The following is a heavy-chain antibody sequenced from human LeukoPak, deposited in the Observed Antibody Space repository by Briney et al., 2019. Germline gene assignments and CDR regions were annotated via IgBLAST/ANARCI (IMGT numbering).Heavy chain of an antibody. Sequence: VKVSCKASGGTFSSYTISWVRQAPGQGLEWMGRIIPILDITNYAQKFQGRVTITTDESTSTAYMELSSLRSEDTAVYYCARLGTVAMIKDAFDIWGQGTMVTVFS. CDR3: ARLGTVAMIKDAFDI. D-gene: IGHD3-22*01. CDR2: IIPILDIT. V-gene: IGHV1-69*02. CDR1: GGTFSSYT. J-gene: IGHJ3*02.